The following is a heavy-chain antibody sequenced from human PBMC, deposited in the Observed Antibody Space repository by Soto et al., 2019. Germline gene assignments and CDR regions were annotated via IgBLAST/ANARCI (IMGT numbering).Heavy chain of an antibody. CDR1: GYTFTYYA. Sequence: QVQLVQSGPEVRKPGASVKVSCKTSGYTFTYYALHWVRQAPRQRLEWMGWINTGNGNTKYSQKFQGRLTITRDTSATTLYMELSSLRSEDTTVYYCVKFSGIPVWGQGTLVTVSS. CDR3: VKFSGIPV. D-gene: IGHD1-1*01. V-gene: IGHV1-3*04. J-gene: IGHJ4*02. CDR2: INTGNGNT.